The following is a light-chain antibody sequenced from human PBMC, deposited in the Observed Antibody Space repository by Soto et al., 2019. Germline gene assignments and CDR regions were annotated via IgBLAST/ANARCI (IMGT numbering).Light chain of an antibody. CDR3: TSYSSSGTRL. J-gene: IGLJ2*01. CDR1: SSDVGNYDY. V-gene: IGLV2-14*01. Sequence: QSALTQPPSASGSPGQSVTISCTGTSSDVGNYDYVSWYQQHPGTAPKLMIYEVSNRPSGVSNRFSGSKSGNTASLTISGLQAEDEADYYCTSYSSSGTRLFGGGTKLTVL. CDR2: EVS.